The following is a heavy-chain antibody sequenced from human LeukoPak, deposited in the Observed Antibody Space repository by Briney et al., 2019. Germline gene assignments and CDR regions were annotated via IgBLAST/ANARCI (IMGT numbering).Heavy chain of an antibody. J-gene: IGHJ4*02. CDR3: ARDGRHLKDY. CDR1: GGTFSSYT. D-gene: IGHD3-3*02. CDR2: IIPILGIA. Sequence: SVKVSCKASGGTFSSYTISWVRQAPGQGLEWMGRIIPILGIANYAQKFQGRVTITADKSTSTAYMGLSSLRSEDTAVYYCARDGRHLKDYWGQGTLVTVSS. V-gene: IGHV1-69*04.